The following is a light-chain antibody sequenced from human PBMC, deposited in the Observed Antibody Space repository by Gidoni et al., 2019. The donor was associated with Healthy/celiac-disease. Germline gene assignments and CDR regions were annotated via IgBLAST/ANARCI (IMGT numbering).Light chain of an antibody. V-gene: IGKV4-1*01. CDR1: QSVLYSSNNNNY. J-gene: IGKJ4*02. CDR3: QQYYSTLLT. CDR2: WAS. Sequence: DIVMTQSPASLAVSLGERATINCKSSQSVLYSSNNNNYLAWYQQKPGQPPKLLIYWASTRESGVPDRFSGSGSGTDFTLTISSLQAEDVAVYYCQQYYSTLLTFXGXTKVEIK.